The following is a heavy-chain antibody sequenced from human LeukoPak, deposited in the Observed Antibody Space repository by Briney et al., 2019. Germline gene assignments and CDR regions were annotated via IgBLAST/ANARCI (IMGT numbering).Heavy chain of an antibody. CDR1: GGTFSSYA. Sequence: SVKVSCKASGGTFSSYAISWVRQAPGQGLEWMGGIIPIFGTANYAQKFQGRATITADKSTSTAYMELSSLRSEDTAVYYCARDGSGIATYLVCWGQGTLVTVSS. D-gene: IGHD6-13*01. V-gene: IGHV1-69*06. CDR2: IIPIFGTA. CDR3: ARDGSGIATYLVC. J-gene: IGHJ4*02.